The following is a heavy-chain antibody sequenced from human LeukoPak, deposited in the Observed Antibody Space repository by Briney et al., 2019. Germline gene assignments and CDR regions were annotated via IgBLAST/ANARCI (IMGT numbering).Heavy chain of an antibody. CDR1: GYTFTSHD. D-gene: IGHD3-10*01. CDR2: IIPIFGTA. V-gene: IGHV1-69*13. J-gene: IGHJ3*02. CDR3: ARDRGRGSRDAFDI. Sequence: GASVKVSCKASGYTFTSHDINWVRQAPGQGLKWMGGIIPIFGTANYAQKFQGRVTITADESTSTAYMELSSLRSEDTAVYYCARDRGRGSRDAFDIWGQGTMVTVSS.